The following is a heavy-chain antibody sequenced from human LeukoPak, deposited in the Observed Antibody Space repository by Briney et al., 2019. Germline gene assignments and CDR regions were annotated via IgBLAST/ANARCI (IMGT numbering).Heavy chain of an antibody. J-gene: IGHJ4*02. V-gene: IGHV3-48*02. D-gene: IGHD5-18*01. CDR2: ISSSSYT. CDR1: GFTFSAYA. CDR3: ARVVETSRLGDDY. Sequence: PGGSLRLSCEASGFTFSAYAMTWVRQAPGKGLEWVSYISSSSYTVYADSVEGRFTTSRDNRKNTLYVHMNSLRDEDTAVYYCARVVETSRLGDDYWGQGTLVTVSS.